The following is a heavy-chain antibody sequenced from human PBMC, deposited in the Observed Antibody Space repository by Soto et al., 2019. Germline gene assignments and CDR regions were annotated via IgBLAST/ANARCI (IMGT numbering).Heavy chain of an antibody. CDR2: VSGYNRNT. V-gene: IGHV1-18*01. CDR1: GYAFTNYG. D-gene: IGHD1-26*01. J-gene: IGHJ4*01. CDR3: ARERQWDPLIY. Sequence: QVQLVQSGVEVKMPGASVKLSCKTYGYAFTNYGVTWVRQVSGQGLEWIGWVSGYNRNTNYAQKVEDRVIMTTDTSSNTAHMEVGSLRSIDTGIYYRARERQWDPLIYWSRGTLLTVSP.